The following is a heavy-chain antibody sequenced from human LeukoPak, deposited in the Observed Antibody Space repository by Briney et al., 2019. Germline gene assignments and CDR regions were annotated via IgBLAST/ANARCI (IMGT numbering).Heavy chain of an antibody. J-gene: IGHJ4*02. CDR2: IYTSGST. D-gene: IGHD2-2*02. V-gene: IGHV4-61*02. CDR3: ARGLYIDY. CDR1: GGSISSGSYY. Sequence: PSETLSLTCTVSGGSISSGSYYWSWIRQPAGKGLEWIGRIYTSGSTNYNPSLKSRVTISVDTSKNQFSLKLSSVTAADTAVYYCARGLYIDYWGQGTLATVSS.